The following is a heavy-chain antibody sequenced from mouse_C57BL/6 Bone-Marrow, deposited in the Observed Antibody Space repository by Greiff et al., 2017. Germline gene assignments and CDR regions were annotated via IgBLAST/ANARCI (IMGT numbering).Heavy chain of an antibody. Sequence: VQLQQSGPELVKPGASVKISCKASGYSFTNYNMNWVKQSNGKSLEWIGVIYPKNGTTSYNQKFKGKATLTADQSSSTAYMQLNSLASEDSAVYYFATSGVYFDYWGQGTTLTVSS. CDR2: IYPKNGTT. CDR1: GYSFTNYN. J-gene: IGHJ2*01. D-gene: IGHD3-1*01. V-gene: IGHV1-39*01. CDR3: ATSGVYFDY.